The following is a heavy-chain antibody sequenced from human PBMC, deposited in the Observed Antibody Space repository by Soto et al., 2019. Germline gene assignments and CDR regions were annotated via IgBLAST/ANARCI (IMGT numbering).Heavy chain of an antibody. V-gene: IGHV3-30-3*01. CDR1: GLTFSSYA. CDR3: ARDAPNHYDSSGYYYPTLVY. Sequence: GRSLRLSCAASGLTFSSYAMHWVRQAPGKGLEWVAVISYDGSNKYYADSVKGRFTISRDNSKNTLYLQMNSLRAEDTAVYYCARDAPNHYDSSGYYYPTLVYWGQGTLVTVSS. J-gene: IGHJ4*02. D-gene: IGHD3-22*01. CDR2: ISYDGSNK.